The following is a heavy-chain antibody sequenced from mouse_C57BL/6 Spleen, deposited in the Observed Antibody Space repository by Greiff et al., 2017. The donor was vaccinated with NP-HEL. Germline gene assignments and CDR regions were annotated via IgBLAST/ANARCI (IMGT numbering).Heavy chain of an antibody. CDR2: ISYDGSN. Sequence: EVQLVESGPGLVKPSQSLSLTCSVTGYSITSGYYWNWIRQFPGNKLEWMGYISYDGSNNYNPSLKNRISITRDTSKNQFFLKLNSVTTEDTATYYCARIPYYGSSPAWFAYWGQGTLVTVSA. D-gene: IGHD1-1*01. J-gene: IGHJ3*01. V-gene: IGHV3-6*01. CDR1: GYSITSGYY. CDR3: ARIPYYGSSPAWFAY.